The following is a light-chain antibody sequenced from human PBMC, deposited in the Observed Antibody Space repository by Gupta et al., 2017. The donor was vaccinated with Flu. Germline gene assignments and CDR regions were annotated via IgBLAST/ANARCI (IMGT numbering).Light chain of an antibody. CDR3: QQYAVSPPFT. CDR1: QTVSSNY. J-gene: IGKJ2*01. Sequence: EIVLTPSPATLSLSPGERATLSCGASQTVSSNYLAWYQQKPGLAPRLIIYDASTRATGIPDRFSGSGSATDFTLTISGLEPEDFAVYYCQQYAVSPPFTFGQGTRLDIK. CDR2: DAS. V-gene: IGKV3D-20*01.